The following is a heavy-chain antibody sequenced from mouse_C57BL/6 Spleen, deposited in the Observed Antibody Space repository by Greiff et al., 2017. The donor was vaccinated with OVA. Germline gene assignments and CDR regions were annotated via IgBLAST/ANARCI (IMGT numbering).Heavy chain of an antibody. CDR3: AGYGSSPYYFDY. Sequence: VHLVESGPELVKPGASVKISCKASGYAFSSSWMNWVKQRPGKGLEWIGRIYPGDGDTNYNGKFKGKATLTADKSSSTAYMQLSSLTSEDSAVYFCAGYGSSPYYFDYWGQGTTLTVSS. CDR2: IYPGDGDT. D-gene: IGHD1-1*01. CDR1: GYAFSSSW. J-gene: IGHJ2*01. V-gene: IGHV1-82*01.